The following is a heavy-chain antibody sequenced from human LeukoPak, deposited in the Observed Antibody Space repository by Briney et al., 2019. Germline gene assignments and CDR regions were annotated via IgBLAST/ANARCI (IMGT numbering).Heavy chain of an antibody. Sequence: PGGSLRLSCAASGFTFSSYDMHWVRHATGKGLEWVSAIGTTGDTYYPGSVKGRFTISREDAKNSLYLQMNSLRAGDTAVYYCARSQHTSGWYYFDYWGQGTQVTVSS. D-gene: IGHD6-19*01. V-gene: IGHV3-13*01. CDR1: GFTFSSYD. CDR2: IGTTGDT. J-gene: IGHJ4*02. CDR3: ARSQHTSGWYYFDY.